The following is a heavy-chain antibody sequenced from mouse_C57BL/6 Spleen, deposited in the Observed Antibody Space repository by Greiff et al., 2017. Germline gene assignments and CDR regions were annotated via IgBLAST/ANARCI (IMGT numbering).Heavy chain of an antibody. D-gene: IGHD1-1*01. CDR2: INPGSGGT. Sequence: LQESGAELVRPGTSVKVSCKASGYAFTNYLIEWVKQRPGQGLEWIGVINPGSGGTNYNEKFKGKATLTADKSSSTAYMQLSSLTSEDSAVYFCARGLRGQFAYWGQGTLVTVSA. J-gene: IGHJ3*01. V-gene: IGHV1-54*01. CDR3: ARGLRGQFAY. CDR1: GYAFTNYL.